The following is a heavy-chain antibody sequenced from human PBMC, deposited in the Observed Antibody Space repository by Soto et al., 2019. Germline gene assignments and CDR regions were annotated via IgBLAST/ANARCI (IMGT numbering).Heavy chain of an antibody. V-gene: IGHV1-2*04. CDR3: ARGPIYYPSDY. CDR1: GYTFTGYY. D-gene: IGHD3-10*01. Sequence: ASVKVSCKASGYTFTGYYMHWVRQAPGQGLEWMGWINPNSGDTNYAQKFQGWVTMTRDTSISTAYMELSRLRSDDTAVSYCARGPIYYPSDYWGQGTLVTVSS. J-gene: IGHJ4*02. CDR2: INPNSGDT.